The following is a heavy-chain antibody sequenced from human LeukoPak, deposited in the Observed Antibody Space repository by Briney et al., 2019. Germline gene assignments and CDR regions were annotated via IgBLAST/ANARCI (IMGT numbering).Heavy chain of an antibody. CDR2: ISSSSSTI. Sequence: GGSLRLSCAASGFTFSSYSMNWVRQAPGKGLEWVSYISSSSSTIYYADSVRGRFTISRDNAKNSLYLQMNSLRAEDTAVYYCARYTYGSGRDDAFDIWGQGTMVTVSS. CDR3: ARYTYGSGRDDAFDI. J-gene: IGHJ3*02. CDR1: GFTFSSYS. D-gene: IGHD3-10*01. V-gene: IGHV3-48*01.